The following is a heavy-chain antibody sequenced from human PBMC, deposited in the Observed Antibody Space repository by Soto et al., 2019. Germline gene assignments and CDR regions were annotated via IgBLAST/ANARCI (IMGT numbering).Heavy chain of an antibody. CDR1: GFTVSSNY. CDR3: AKVFSPEGGNYFEY. CDR2: IYGGGGT. V-gene: IGHV3-53*01. J-gene: IGHJ4*02. Sequence: GGSLRLSCAASGFTVSSNYMSWVRQPPGKGLEWVSLIYGGGGTDYADSVKGRFSISRDNSKNTLFLHMSSLRAEDTAVYYCAKVFSPEGGNYFEYWGQGTLVTVSS.